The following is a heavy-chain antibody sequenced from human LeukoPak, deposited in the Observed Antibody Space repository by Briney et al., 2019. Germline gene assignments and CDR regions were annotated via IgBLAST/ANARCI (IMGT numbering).Heavy chain of an antibody. D-gene: IGHD5-24*01. J-gene: IGHJ4*02. CDR3: ARENGYNLIL. V-gene: IGHV4-59*12. CDR2: IYYSGST. Sequence: PSETLSLTCTVSGGSISSYYWSWIRQPPGKGLERIGYIYYSGSTNYNPSLKSRVTISVDKSKNQFSLKLSSVTAADTAVYYCARENGYNLILWGQGTLVTVSS. CDR1: GGSISSYY.